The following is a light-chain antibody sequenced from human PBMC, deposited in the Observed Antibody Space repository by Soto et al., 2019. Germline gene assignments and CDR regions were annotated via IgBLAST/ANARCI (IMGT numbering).Light chain of an antibody. CDR3: QKYYSNPA. Sequence: DNVMTQSPDSLAVSLGERATINCRSSQSVLYSSNNKNYLAWYQQKAGQPPKLLIYWASTRESGVPDRFSGSGSGTDVTLTISSLQAEDVEVYSCQKYYSNPAFGQGTKVEIK. CDR1: QSVLYSSNNKNY. V-gene: IGKV4-1*01. CDR2: WAS. J-gene: IGKJ1*01.